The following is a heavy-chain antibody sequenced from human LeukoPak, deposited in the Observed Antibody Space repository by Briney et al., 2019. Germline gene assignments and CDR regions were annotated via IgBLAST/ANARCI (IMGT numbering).Heavy chain of an antibody. Sequence: GRSLRLSCAASGFTFSSYGVHWVRQAPGKGLEWVAVISYDGSNKYYADSVKGRFTISRDNSKNTLYLQMNSLRAEDTAVYYCAKTAEDSSGYYPGYWGQGTLVTVSS. CDR1: GFTFSSYG. CDR3: AKTAEDSSGYYPGY. D-gene: IGHD3-22*01. V-gene: IGHV3-30*18. J-gene: IGHJ4*02. CDR2: ISYDGSNK.